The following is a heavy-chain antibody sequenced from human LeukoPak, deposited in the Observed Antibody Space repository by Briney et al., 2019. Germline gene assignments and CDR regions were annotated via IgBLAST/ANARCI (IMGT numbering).Heavy chain of an antibody. J-gene: IGHJ3*02. D-gene: IGHD2-2*01. Sequence: GGSLRLSCEASGFTFSTYGMIWVRQAPGKGPEWVSSISSTSTYRHYADAVKGRFTISRDNTKNSLYLQMDSLRVEDTAVYYCARVEGIYCSSTSCYGGAFDIWGQGTMVTVSS. CDR2: ISSTSTYR. CDR3: ARVEGIYCSSTSCYGGAFDI. CDR1: GFTFSTYG. V-gene: IGHV3-21*01.